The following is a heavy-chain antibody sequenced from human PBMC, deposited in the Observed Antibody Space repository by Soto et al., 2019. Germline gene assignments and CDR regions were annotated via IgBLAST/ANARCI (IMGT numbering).Heavy chain of an antibody. J-gene: IGHJ6*02. CDR2: ISGSGGST. D-gene: IGHD4-17*01. V-gene: IGHV3-23*01. Sequence: GPLRVPWAASGFKIRSLAMRCIRQATGKGLEWVSAISGSGGSTYYADSVKGRFTISRDNSKNTLYLQMNSLRAEDTAVYYCAKTQYGEAHYGMDVWGQGTTVTVSS. CDR3: AKTQYGEAHYGMDV. CDR1: GFKIRSLA.